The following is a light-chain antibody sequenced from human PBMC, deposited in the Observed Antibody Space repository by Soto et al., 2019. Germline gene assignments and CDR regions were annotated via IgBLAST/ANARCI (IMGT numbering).Light chain of an antibody. CDR1: QRVSSTY. CDR3: QQYGSSPQT. J-gene: IGKJ1*01. V-gene: IGKV3-20*01. CDR2: GAS. Sequence: EIVLTQSPGTLSLSPGERATLSCRASQRVSSTYLAWYQQKPGQAPRLLIYGASSRATGIPDRFTGSGSGTDFSLTISRLEPEDFAVYYCQQYGSSPQTFSQGTKVEIK.